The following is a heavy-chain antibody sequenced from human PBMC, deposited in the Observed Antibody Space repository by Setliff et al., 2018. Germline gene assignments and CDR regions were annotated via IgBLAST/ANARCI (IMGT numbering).Heavy chain of an antibody. V-gene: IGHV3-74*01. Sequence: GSLRLSCAASGFTFSNYWMHWVRQAPGKGLVWVSRIDSDGSVTNYADSVRGRFIISRDNAKNTLYLQMNSLRAEDTAVYYCARSDETSYTQRTGPYIWPEYFQHWGRGTLVTSPQ. J-gene: IGHJ1*01. D-gene: IGHD3-9*01. CDR2: IDSDGSVT. CDR3: ARSDETSYTQRTGPYIWPEYFQH. CDR1: GFTFSNYW.